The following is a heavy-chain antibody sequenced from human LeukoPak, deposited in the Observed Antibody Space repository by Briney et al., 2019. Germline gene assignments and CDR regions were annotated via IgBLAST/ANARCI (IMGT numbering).Heavy chain of an antibody. Sequence: ASVKVSCMASGGTFSSYAISWVRQAPGQGLEWMGGIIPIFGTANYAQKFQGRVTITADESTSTAYMELSSLRSEDTAVYYCARLYDILTGYFDYWGQGTLVTVSS. CDR2: IIPIFGTA. CDR3: ARLYDILTGYFDY. CDR1: GGTFSSYA. V-gene: IGHV1-69*13. D-gene: IGHD3-9*01. J-gene: IGHJ4*02.